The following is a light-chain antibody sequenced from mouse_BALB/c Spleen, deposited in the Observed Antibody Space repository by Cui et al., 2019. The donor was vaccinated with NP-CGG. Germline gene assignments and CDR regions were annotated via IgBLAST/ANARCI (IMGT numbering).Light chain of an antibody. CDR2: GTN. V-gene: IGLV1*01. Sequence: QAVVPQESALTTSPGKTVTLTCRSDTGAVTTSNYANWAQEKPDHLFTVLIGGTNNRAPGVPARFPGSLIGDKAALTITGAQTEDEAIYFCALWYSNHWVFGGGTKLTVL. CDR3: ALWYSNHWV. J-gene: IGLJ1*01. CDR1: TGAVTTSNY.